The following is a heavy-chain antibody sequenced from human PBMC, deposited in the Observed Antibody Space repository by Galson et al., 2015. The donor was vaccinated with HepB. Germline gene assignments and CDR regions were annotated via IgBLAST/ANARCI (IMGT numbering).Heavy chain of an antibody. D-gene: IGHD5-12*01. CDR3: ARNVLRGYDDFWSFDY. CDR1: GFSLSTSGMC. CDR2: IDWDDDK. Sequence: PALVKPTQTLTLTCTFSGFSLSTSGMCVSWIRQPPGKALEWLARIDWDDDKYYSTSLKTRLTISKDTSKNQVVLTMTNMDPVDTATYYCARNVLRGYDDFWSFDYWGQGTLVTVSS. V-gene: IGHV2-70*11. J-gene: IGHJ4*02.